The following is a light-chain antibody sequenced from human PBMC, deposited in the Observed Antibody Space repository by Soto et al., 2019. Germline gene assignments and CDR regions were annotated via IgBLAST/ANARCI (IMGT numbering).Light chain of an antibody. J-gene: IGLJ1*01. V-gene: IGLV2-14*01. CDR3: SSYTSNTTPYV. Sequence: QSALTQPASVSGSPGQSITISCTGTSSDVGGYDSVSWYQQHPGKAPKLMIYDVSNRPSGVSDRFSGSKSGNTASLTISGLQAEDEADYYCSSYTSNTTPYVFGTATTLTVL. CDR1: SSDVGGYDS. CDR2: DVS.